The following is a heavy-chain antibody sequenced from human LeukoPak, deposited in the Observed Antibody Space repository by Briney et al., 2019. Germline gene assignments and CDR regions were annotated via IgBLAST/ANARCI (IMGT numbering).Heavy chain of an antibody. CDR2: IYTSGST. V-gene: IGHV4-4*09. CDR3: ARHEGVTYPFDY. J-gene: IGHJ4*02. D-gene: IGHD3-16*01. CDR1: GGSISSYY. Sequence: PSETLSLTCTVSGGSISSYYWSWIRQPPGKGLERIGYIYTSGSTNYNPSLKSRVTISVDTSKNQFSLKLSSVTAADTAVYYCARHEGVTYPFDYWGQGTLVTVSS.